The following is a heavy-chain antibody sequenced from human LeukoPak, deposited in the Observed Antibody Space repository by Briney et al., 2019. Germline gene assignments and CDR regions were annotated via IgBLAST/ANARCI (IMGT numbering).Heavy chain of an antibody. CDR1: GFTFSSYT. J-gene: IGHJ4*02. V-gene: IGHV3-23*01. Sequence: GGSLRLSCAASGFTFSSYTMIWVRQAPGKRLEWVSIIGSSGGGIHYADPVKGRFIISRDNSKNTLSLQMNSLRAEDTATYYCVTDFNWGSAYWGQGTLVTVSS. CDR2: IGSSGGGI. CDR3: VTDFNWGSAY. D-gene: IGHD7-27*01.